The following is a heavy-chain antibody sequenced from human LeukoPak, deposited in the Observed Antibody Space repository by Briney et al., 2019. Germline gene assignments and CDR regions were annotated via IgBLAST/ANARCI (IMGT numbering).Heavy chain of an antibody. V-gene: IGHV3-53*01. CDR2: IYSGGST. CDR1: GLIVSSNH. Sequence: GGSLRLSCVVSGLIVSSNHMSWVRQAPGKGLEWVSVIYSGGSTYYADSVKGRSTIFRDNAKNTLYLQMNSLRAEDTAVYYCVRDLGGRSGHWGQGTLVTVSS. J-gene: IGHJ4*02. D-gene: IGHD1-26*01. CDR3: VRDLGGRSGH.